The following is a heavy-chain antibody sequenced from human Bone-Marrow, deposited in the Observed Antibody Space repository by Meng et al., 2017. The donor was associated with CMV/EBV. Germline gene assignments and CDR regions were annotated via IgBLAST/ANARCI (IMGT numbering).Heavy chain of an antibody. V-gene: IGHV1-18*01. CDR2: ISAYNGNT. CDR3: ARVYCTNGVCYTGHDY. J-gene: IGHJ4*02. Sequence: ASVKVSCKAPGYTFTSYGISWVRQAPGQGLEWMGWISAYNGNTNYAQKLQGRVTMTTDTSTSTAYMELRSLRSDDTAVYYCARVYCTNGVCYTGHDYWGQGTLVTVSP. CDR1: GYTFTSYG. D-gene: IGHD2-8*01.